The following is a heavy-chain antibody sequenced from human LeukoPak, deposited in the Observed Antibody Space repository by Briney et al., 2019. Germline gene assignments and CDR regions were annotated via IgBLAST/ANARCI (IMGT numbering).Heavy chain of an antibody. D-gene: IGHD3-22*01. CDR1: EYSFTSYC. CDR2: IYPGGSGT. V-gene: IGHV5-51*01. CDR3: ARHQRPRYYYDSSGYYSDY. Sequence: GASLKIPCKGSEYSFTSYCIGWGRQMPGRSREWMGIIYPGGSGTNYNPSFQSQVTTSADKSISPSHLQWINLKAADTAMYYCARHQRPRYYYDSSGYYSDYWGQGTLVTVSS. J-gene: IGHJ4*02.